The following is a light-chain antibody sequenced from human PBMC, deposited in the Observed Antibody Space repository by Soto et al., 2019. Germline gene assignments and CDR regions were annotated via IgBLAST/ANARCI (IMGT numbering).Light chain of an antibody. Sequence: DIQITQSPSSFSSSVLASFTITCRASQDISSWLAWYQQKPGKAPNLLIYTASSLQSGVPSRFSGSGSGTDFTLTINGLQPEDFATYYCQQAASFPITFGQGTRLEIK. V-gene: IGKV1-12*01. CDR3: QQAASFPIT. CDR1: QDISSW. CDR2: TAS. J-gene: IGKJ5*01.